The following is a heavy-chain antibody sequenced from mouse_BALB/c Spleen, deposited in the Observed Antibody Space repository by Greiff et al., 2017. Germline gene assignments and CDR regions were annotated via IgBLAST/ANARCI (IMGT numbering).Heavy chain of an antibody. D-gene: IGHD3-3*01. V-gene: IGHV1-87*01. Sequence: VKLMESGAELARPGASVKLSCKASGYTFTSYWMQWVKQRPGQGLEWIGAIYPGDGDTRYTQKFKGKATLTADKSSSTAYMQLSSLASEDSAVYYCATGTNYYAMDYWGQGTSVTVSS. CDR2: IYPGDGDT. CDR1: GYTFTSYW. CDR3: ATGTNYYAMDY. J-gene: IGHJ4*01.